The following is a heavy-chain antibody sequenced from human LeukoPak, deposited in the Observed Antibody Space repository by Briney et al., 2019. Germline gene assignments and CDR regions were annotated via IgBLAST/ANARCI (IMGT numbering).Heavy chain of an antibody. CDR3: ARDGLLAARVY. CDR1: GFTFSSYS. J-gene: IGHJ4*02. CDR2: ISSSSSYI. D-gene: IGHD6-6*01. Sequence: PGGSLRLSCAASGFTFSSYSMNWVRQAPGKGLEWVSSISSSSSYIYYADSVKGRFTISRDNAKNSLCLQMNSLRAEDTAVYYCARDGLLAARVYWGQGTLVTVSS. V-gene: IGHV3-21*01.